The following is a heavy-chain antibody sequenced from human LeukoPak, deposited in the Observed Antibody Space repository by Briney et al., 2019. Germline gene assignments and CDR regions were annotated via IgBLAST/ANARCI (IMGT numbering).Heavy chain of an antibody. V-gene: IGHV3-30*02. CDR1: GFTFSSYG. D-gene: IGHD2-2*01. CDR2: IRYDGSNK. Sequence: PGGSLRLSCAASGFTFSSYGMHWVRQAPGKGLEWVAFIRYDGSNKYYADSVKGRFTISRDNAKNSLYLQMNSLRAEDTAVYYCARDEYCSSTSCYPGYFDYWGQGTLVTVSS. J-gene: IGHJ4*02. CDR3: ARDEYCSSTSCYPGYFDY.